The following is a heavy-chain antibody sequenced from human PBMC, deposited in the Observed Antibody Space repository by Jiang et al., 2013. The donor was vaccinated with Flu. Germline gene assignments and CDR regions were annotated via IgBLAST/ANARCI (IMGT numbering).Heavy chain of an antibody. D-gene: IGHD4-17*01. J-gene: IGHJ4*02. CDR2: IYHSGST. CDR1: GGSISSSNW. V-gene: IGHV4-4*02. Sequence: LLKPSGTLSLTCAVSGGSISSSNWWSWVRQPPGKGLEWIGEIYHSGSTNYNPSLKSRVTISVDKSKNQFSLKLSSVTAADTAVYYCARGNYGDTTYYFDYWGQGTLVTVSS. CDR3: ARGNYGDTTYYFDY.